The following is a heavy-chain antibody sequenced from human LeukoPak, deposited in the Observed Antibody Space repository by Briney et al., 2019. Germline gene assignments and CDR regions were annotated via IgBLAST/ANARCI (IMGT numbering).Heavy chain of an antibody. CDR2: IYYSGST. Sequence: SETLSLTCTVSGGSISSGGYYWSWIRQHPGKGLEWIGYIYYSGSTYYNPSLKSRVTISVDTSKNQFSLKLSSVTAADTAVYYCARGGWELPLNWFDPWGQGTLVTVPS. D-gene: IGHD1-26*01. CDR3: ARGGWELPLNWFDP. CDR1: GGSISSGGYY. V-gene: IGHV4-31*03. J-gene: IGHJ5*02.